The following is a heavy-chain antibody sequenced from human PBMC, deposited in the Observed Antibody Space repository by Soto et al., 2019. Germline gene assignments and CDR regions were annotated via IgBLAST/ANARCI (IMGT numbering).Heavy chain of an antibody. V-gene: IGHV3-48*02. J-gene: IGHJ2*01. CDR3: ATGYFDL. Sequence: EVQLVESGGGLLQPGGSLRLSCKAAGFTFSSYSMNWVRQAPGKGLEWISYISSGHPTIYYADSVKGRFTISRDNDKNSLYLQMNSLRDEDTAVYYCATGYFDLWGRGTLVTVSS. CDR2: ISSGHPTI. CDR1: GFTFSSYS.